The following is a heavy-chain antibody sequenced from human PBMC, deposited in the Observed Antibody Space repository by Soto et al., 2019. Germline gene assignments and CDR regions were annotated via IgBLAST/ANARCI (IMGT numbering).Heavy chain of an antibody. V-gene: IGHV1-18*01. J-gene: IGHJ4*02. Sequence: ASVKVSCKASGYTFTSYGISWVRQAPGQGLEWMGWISAYNGNTNYAQKLQDRVTMTTDTSTSTAYMELRSLRSDDTAVYYCARDREWYCSSTSCYFIPFDYWGQGTLVTVSS. CDR2: ISAYNGNT. CDR1: GYTFTSYG. D-gene: IGHD2-2*01. CDR3: ARDREWYCSSTSCYFIPFDY.